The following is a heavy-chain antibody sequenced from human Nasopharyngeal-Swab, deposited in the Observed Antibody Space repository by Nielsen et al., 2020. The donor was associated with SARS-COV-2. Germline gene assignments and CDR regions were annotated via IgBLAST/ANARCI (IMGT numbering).Heavy chain of an antibody. J-gene: IGHJ6*03. Sequence: RQAPGTGLEWIGEVSQGGGTNYNPSLKNRVTISVATSKNQFSLKLSSVTAAETAVYYCARGGAGVVPSPVLGLGPYYSYYYMDVWGKGTTVTVSS. CDR3: ARGGAGVVPSPVLGLGPYYSYYYMDV. V-gene: IGHV4-34*01. D-gene: IGHD2-2*01. CDR2: VSQGGGT.